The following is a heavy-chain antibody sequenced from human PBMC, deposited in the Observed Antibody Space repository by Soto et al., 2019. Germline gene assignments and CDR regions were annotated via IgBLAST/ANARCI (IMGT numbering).Heavy chain of an antibody. CDR2: ISSSGSTI. J-gene: IGHJ4*02. CDR3: ARALRFLEWSGAGY. Sequence: NPGGSLRLSCAASGFTFSDYYMSWIRQAPGKGLEWVSYISSSGSTIYYADSVKGRFTISRDNAKNSLYLQMNSLRAEDTAVYYCARALRFLEWSGAGYWGQGTLVTVSS. CDR1: GFTFSDYY. V-gene: IGHV3-11*01. D-gene: IGHD3-3*01.